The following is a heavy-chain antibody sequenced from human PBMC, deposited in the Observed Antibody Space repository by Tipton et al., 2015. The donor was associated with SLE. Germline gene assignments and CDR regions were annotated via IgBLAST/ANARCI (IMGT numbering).Heavy chain of an antibody. CDR3: ARLRAEMATITAFDI. D-gene: IGHD5-24*01. J-gene: IGHJ3*02. V-gene: IGHV4-61*05. CDR2: IYTSGST. Sequence: TLSLTCTVSGGSISSSSYYWSWIRQPPGKGLEWIGYIYTSGSTYYNPSLKSRVTISVDTSKNQFSLKLSSVTAADTAVYYCARLRAEMATITAFDIWGQGTMVTVSS. CDR1: GGSISSSSYY.